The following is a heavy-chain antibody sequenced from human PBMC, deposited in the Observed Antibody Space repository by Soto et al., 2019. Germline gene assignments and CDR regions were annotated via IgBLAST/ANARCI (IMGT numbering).Heavy chain of an antibody. V-gene: IGHV1-69*13. CDR2: IIPIFGTA. D-gene: IGHD3-22*01. Sequence: ASVKVSCKASGGTFSSYAISWVRQAPGQGLEWMGGIIPIFGTANYAQKFQGRVTITADESTSTAYMELSSLRSEDTAVYYCARVHDSSGYSHWFDPWGQGTLVTVSS. CDR3: ARVHDSSGYSHWFDP. J-gene: IGHJ5*02. CDR1: GGTFSSYA.